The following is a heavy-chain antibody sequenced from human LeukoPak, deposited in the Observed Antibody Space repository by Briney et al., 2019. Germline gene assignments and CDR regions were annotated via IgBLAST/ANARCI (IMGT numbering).Heavy chain of an antibody. D-gene: IGHD3-9*01. J-gene: IGHJ4*02. CDR3: ARGGGGNLLRYFDWSQKNY. CDR2: INHSGST. Sequence: PSETLSLTCAVYGGSFSGYYWSWIRQPPGKGLEWIGEINHSGSTNYNPSLKSRVTISVDTSKNQFSLKLSSVTAADTAVYYCARGGGGNLLRYFDWSQKNYGGQEPLVTVPS. V-gene: IGHV4-34*01. CDR1: GGSFSGYY.